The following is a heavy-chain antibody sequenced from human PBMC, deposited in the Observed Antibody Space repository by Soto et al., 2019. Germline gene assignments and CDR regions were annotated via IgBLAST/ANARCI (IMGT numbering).Heavy chain of an antibody. V-gene: IGHV6-1*01. CDR2: THYRSKWYE. CDR3: ARRYCNGVTCPHQDWFDP. CDR1: GDSVSSNTAA. Sequence: QTLSLTCAISGDSVSSNTAAWTWIRQSPSRGHEWLGRTHYRSKWYEDYAVSVKSRVTINPGTSKSQLSLKLSSVTAVDTAVYYCARRYCNGVTCPHQDWFDPWGQGTLVTVSS. D-gene: IGHD2-15*01. J-gene: IGHJ5*02.